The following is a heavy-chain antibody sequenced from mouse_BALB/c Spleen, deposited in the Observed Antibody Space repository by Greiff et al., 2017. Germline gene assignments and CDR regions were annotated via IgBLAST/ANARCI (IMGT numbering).Heavy chain of an antibody. V-gene: IGHV1-69*01. J-gene: IGHJ1*01. CDR3: AKESPDPYFDV. Sequence: QVQLQQPGAELVMPGASVKMSCKASGYTFTDYWMHWVKQRPGQGLEWIGAIDTSDSYTSYNQKFKGKATLTVDESSSTAYMQLSSLTSEDSAVYYCAKESPDPYFDVWGAGTTVTVSA. CDR1: GYTFTDYW. CDR2: IDTSDSYT.